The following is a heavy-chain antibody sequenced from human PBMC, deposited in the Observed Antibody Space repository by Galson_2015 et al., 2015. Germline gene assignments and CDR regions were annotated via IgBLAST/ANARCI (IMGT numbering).Heavy chain of an antibody. V-gene: IGHV3-7*03. D-gene: IGHD2-15*01. CDR3: ARDPRTVGYCSGGSCYGFYYYGMDV. J-gene: IGHJ6*02. CDR1: GFTFSSYW. Sequence: SLRLSCAASGFTFSSYWMSWVRQAPGKGPEWVANIKQDGSEKYYVDSVKGRFTISRDNAKNSLYLQMNSLRAEDTAVYYCARDPRTVGYCSGGSCYGFYYYGMDVWGQGTTVTVYS. CDR2: IKQDGSEK.